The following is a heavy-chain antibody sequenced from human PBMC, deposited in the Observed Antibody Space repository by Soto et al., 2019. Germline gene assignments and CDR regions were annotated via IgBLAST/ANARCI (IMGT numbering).Heavy chain of an antibody. D-gene: IGHD2-15*01. CDR1: GFRFSSYD. V-gene: IGHV3-23*01. CDR3: ARKEGYCGGGCCYLDY. CDR2: VGSWGGDP. J-gene: IGHJ4*02. Sequence: HPGGSLRLSCAASGFRFSSYDMHWVRQAPGGGLEWVSGVGSWGGDPYYADSVKGRFTISRDNSRNSLFSQMNSLRAEDTAVYYCARKEGYCGGGCCYLDYWGQGTLVTVSS.